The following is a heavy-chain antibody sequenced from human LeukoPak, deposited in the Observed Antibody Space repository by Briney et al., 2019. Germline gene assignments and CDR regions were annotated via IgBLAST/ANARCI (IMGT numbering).Heavy chain of an antibody. CDR3: ARSPPGYSSSWYSHDFDY. Sequence: SVKVSCKASGGTFSSYAISWVRQAPGQGLEWMGGIIPIFGTANYAQKFQGRVTITTDESTSTAYMELSSLRSEDTAVYYCARSPPGYSSSWYSHDFDYWGQGTLVTVSS. V-gene: IGHV1-69*05. D-gene: IGHD6-13*01. J-gene: IGHJ4*02. CDR1: GGTFSSYA. CDR2: IIPIFGTA.